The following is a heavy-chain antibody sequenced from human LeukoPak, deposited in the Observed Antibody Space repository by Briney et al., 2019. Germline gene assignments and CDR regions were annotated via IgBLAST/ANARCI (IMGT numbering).Heavy chain of an antibody. CDR3: ARTGDYESFDY. Sequence: SGGSLRLSCAASGFTFSDYYMSWIRQAPGKGLEWVSYIHSSSAYTNYADSVKGRFTISRDNAKNSLYLQMNSLRAEDTAVYYCARTGDYESFDYWGQGTLVTVSS. CDR1: GFTFSDYY. V-gene: IGHV3-11*06. CDR2: IHSSSAYT. D-gene: IGHD4-17*01. J-gene: IGHJ4*02.